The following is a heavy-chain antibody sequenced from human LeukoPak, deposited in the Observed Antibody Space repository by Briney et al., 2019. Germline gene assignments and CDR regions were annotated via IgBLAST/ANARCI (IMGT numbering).Heavy chain of an antibody. D-gene: IGHD6-13*01. V-gene: IGHV3-30*02. CDR2: IRYDGSNK. CDR3: AKDIWKQQLVPIVDY. Sequence: PGGSLRLSCAASGFTFSSYGMHWVRQAPGKGLEWVAFIRYDGSNKYYADSVKGRFTISRDNSKNTLYLQMNSLRAEDTAVYYCAKDIWKQQLVPIVDYWGQGTLVTVSS. J-gene: IGHJ4*02. CDR1: GFTFSSYG.